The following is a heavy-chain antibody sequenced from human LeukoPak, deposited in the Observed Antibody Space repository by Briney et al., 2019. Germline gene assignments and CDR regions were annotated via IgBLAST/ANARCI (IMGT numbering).Heavy chain of an antibody. D-gene: IGHD3-10*02. CDR1: GFTFDCCG. Sequence: PGGSLTLSCAASGFTFDCCGMHWVRQAPGKGLEWVAFIRNVGNDKYYADSVKGRFFISRDNSKNTLSLQMNSLRAEDTAVYYCARGTMFPYYFDYWGQGTLVTVSS. CDR2: IRNVGNDK. J-gene: IGHJ4*02. CDR3: ARGTMFPYYFDY. V-gene: IGHV3-30*02.